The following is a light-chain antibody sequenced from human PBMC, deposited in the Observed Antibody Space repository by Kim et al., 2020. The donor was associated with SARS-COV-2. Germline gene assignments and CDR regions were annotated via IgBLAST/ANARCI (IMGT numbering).Light chain of an antibody. V-gene: IGLV1-40*01. CDR3: QSYDSRLSGSRV. Sequence: QSVLTQPPSVSGAPGQRVTISCTGSGSNIGAGYDVHWYQQLPGTAPKLLIYNNNNRPSGVPDRFSGSKSGTSASLAITGLQAEDEADYYCQSYDSRLSGSRVFGGGTQLTVL. CDR2: NNN. CDR1: GSNIGAGYD. J-gene: IGLJ3*02.